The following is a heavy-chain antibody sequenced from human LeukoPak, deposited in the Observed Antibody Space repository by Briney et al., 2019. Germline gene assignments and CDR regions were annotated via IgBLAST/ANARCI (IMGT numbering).Heavy chain of an antibody. D-gene: IGHD5-24*01. V-gene: IGHV4-4*07. CDR2: IYASGST. J-gene: IGHJ6*03. CDR1: AGSISNFF. CDR3: ARSARFNYFYMDV. Sequence: SETLSLTCSVSAGSISNFFWTWIRQPAGKGLEYIGRIYASGSTDYNPSLRSRLTLSLDTSKNQFSLRLNSVTAADTAVYYCARSARFNYFYMDVWGKGTRVTVSS.